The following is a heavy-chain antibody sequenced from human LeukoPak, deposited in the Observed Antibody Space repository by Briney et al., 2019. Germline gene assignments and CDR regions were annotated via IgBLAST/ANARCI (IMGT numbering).Heavy chain of an antibody. CDR1: GFTFSSYG. CDR2: ISYDGSNK. J-gene: IGHJ5*02. D-gene: IGHD1-1*01. Sequence: GRSLRPSCAASGFTFSSYGMHWVRQAPGKGLEWVAVISYDGSNKYYADSVKGRFTISRDNSKNTLYLQMNSLRAEDTAVYYCAKDGGTSGFDPWGQGTLVTVSS. V-gene: IGHV3-30*18. CDR3: AKDGGTSGFDP.